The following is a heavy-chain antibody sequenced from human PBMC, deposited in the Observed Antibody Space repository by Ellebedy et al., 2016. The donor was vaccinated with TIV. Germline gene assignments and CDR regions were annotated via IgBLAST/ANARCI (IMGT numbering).Heavy chain of an antibody. CDR3: ARGWKGWFDP. J-gene: IGHJ5*02. CDR1: GFTFSSYS. Sequence: GGSLRLXXAASGFTFSSYSMNWVRQAPGKGLEWVSYISSSSYTIYYADSVKGRFTISRDNAKNSLYLQMNSLRAEDTAVYYCARGWKGWFDPWGQGTLVTVSS. V-gene: IGHV3-48*01. D-gene: IGHD1-1*01. CDR2: ISSSSYTI.